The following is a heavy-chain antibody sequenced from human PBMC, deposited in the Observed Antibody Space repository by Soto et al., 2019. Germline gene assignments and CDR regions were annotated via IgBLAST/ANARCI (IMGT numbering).Heavy chain of an antibody. D-gene: IGHD2-15*01. Sequence: GGSLRLSCAASGFTFSSYAMSWVRQAPGKGLEWVSAISGSGGSTYYADSVKGRFTISRDNSKNTLYLQMNSLRAEDTAVYYCAKDYGEGDIVVVGPSPFDYWGQGTLVTVSS. J-gene: IGHJ4*02. CDR3: AKDYGEGDIVVVGPSPFDY. CDR2: ISGSGGST. V-gene: IGHV3-23*01. CDR1: GFTFSSYA.